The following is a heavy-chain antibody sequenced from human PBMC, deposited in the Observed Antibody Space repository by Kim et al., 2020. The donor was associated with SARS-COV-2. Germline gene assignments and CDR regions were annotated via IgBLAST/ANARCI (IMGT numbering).Heavy chain of an antibody. V-gene: IGHV3-30*18. CDR2: ISYDGSNK. CDR1: GFTFSSYG. Sequence: GGSLRLSCAASGFTFSSYGMHWVRQAPGKGLEWVAVISYDGSNKYYADSVKGRFTISRDNSKNTLYLQMNSLRAEDTAVYYCAKDRMYYDFWSGYIGDYYYGMDVWGQGTTVTVSS. D-gene: IGHD3-3*01. CDR3: AKDRMYYDFWSGYIGDYYYGMDV. J-gene: IGHJ6*02.